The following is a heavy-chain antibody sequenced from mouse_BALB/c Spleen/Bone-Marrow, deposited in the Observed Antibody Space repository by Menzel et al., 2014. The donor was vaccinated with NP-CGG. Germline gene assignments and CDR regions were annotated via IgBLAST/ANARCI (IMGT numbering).Heavy chain of an antibody. CDR2: IWAGGST. V-gene: IGHV2-9*02. Sequence: QVQLKDSGPGLVAPSQSLSITCTVSGFSLTSYGVHWVRQPPGKGLEWLGVIWAGGSTNYNSALMSRLSISKDNSKSQVFLKMNSLQTDDTAMYYCARRYDDVYYYAMDYWGQGTSVTVSS. CDR1: GFSLTSYG. J-gene: IGHJ4*01. D-gene: IGHD2-14*01. CDR3: ARRYDDVYYYAMDY.